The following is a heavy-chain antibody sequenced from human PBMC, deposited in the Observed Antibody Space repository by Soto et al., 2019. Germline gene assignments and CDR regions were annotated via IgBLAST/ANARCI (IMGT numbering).Heavy chain of an antibody. CDR2: INHSGST. Sequence: QASATLSLTCAVYGGSFSGYYWSWIRQPPGKGLEWIGEINHSGSTNYNPSLKSRVTISVDTSKNQFSLKLSSVTAADTAVYYCARSPEGIFGDSDAFDIWGQGTMVTVSS. D-gene: IGHD3-3*01. J-gene: IGHJ3*02. CDR1: GGSFSGYY. CDR3: ARSPEGIFGDSDAFDI. V-gene: IGHV4-34*01.